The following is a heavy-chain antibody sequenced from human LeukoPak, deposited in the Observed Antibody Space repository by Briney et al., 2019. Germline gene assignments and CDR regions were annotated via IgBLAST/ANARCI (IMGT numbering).Heavy chain of an antibody. J-gene: IGHJ6*02. CDR3: AREGHRTYGDYANYGMDV. V-gene: IGHV3-33*01. CDR1: GFTFSSYG. Sequence: HPGGSLRLSCAASGFTFSSYGMHWVRQAPGKGLEWVAVIWYDGSNKYYADSVKGRFTISRDNSKNTLYLQMNSLRAEDTAVYYCAREGHRTYGDYANYGMDVWGQGTTVTVSS. CDR2: IWYDGSNK. D-gene: IGHD4-17*01.